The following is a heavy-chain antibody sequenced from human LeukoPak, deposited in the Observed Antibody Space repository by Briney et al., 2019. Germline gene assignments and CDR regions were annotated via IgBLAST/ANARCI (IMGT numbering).Heavy chain of an antibody. J-gene: IGHJ4*02. CDR3: ARFLVGPNFFDY. CDR1: GYTFTSYS. D-gene: IGHD1-26*01. Sequence: ASVKVSCKASGYTFTSYSMHWVRQAPGQGLEWMGIINPSGGSTSYAQKFQGRVTMTRDTSTSTVYMELSSLRSEDTAVYYCARFLVGPNFFDYWGQGTLVTVSS. CDR2: INPSGGST. V-gene: IGHV1-46*01.